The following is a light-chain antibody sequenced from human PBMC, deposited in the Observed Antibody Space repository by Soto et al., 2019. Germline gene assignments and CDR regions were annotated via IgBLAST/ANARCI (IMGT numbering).Light chain of an antibody. CDR2: DAS. CDR1: QSVSSY. J-gene: IGKJ4*01. Sequence: ETVMWQSPPTLSPSPGERATLSCMASQSVSSYLAWYQQKPGQAPRLLIYDASTRATGSPARFSGSGSGTEFTLTISSLEPEDFAVYYCQQHSNWPFTFGGGTKVDIK. V-gene: IGKV3-11*01. CDR3: QQHSNWPFT.